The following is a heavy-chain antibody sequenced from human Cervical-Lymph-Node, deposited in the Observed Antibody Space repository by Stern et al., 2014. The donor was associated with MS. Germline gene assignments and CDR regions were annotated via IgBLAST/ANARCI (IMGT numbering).Heavy chain of an antibody. Sequence: QLQLQESGSGLVKPSQTLSLTCAVSGGSISSGGYSWSWIRQPPGKGLEWIGYIYHSGSTYYNPSLKRRVTISVNRSKNPFFLQRSSVTAADTAVYYCARSSTVTPNAFDIWGQGTMVTVSS. D-gene: IGHD4-17*01. J-gene: IGHJ3*02. CDR2: IYHSGST. V-gene: IGHV4-30-2*01. CDR3: ARSSTVTPNAFDI. CDR1: GGSISSGGYS.